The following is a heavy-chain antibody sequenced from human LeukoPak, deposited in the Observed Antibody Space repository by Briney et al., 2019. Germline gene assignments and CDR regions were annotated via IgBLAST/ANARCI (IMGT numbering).Heavy chain of an antibody. CDR1: GFTVSSNY. CDR3: ARAQYGSGRLDAFDI. CDR2: IYSGGSI. Sequence: GGSLRLSCAASGFTVSSNYMSWVRQAPGKGLEWVSVIYSGGSIYYADSVKGRFAISRDNSKSTLYLQMNSLRAEDTAVYYCARAQYGSGRLDAFDIWGRGTMVTVSS. V-gene: IGHV3-53*01. J-gene: IGHJ3*02. D-gene: IGHD3-10*01.